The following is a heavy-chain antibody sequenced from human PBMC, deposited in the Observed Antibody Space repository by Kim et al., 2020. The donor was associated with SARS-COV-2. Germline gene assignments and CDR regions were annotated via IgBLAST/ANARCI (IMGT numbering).Heavy chain of an antibody. V-gene: IGHV4-39*01. D-gene: IGHD6-19*01. CDR1: GGSISSSSYY. Sequence: SETLSLTCTVSGGSISSSSYYWGWIRQPPGKGLEWIGSIYYSGSTYYNPSLKSRVTISVDTSKNQFSLKLSSVTAADTAVYYCARRNEQWLGYYFDYWGQGTLVTVSS. CDR2: IYYSGST. CDR3: ARRNEQWLGYYFDY. J-gene: IGHJ4*02.